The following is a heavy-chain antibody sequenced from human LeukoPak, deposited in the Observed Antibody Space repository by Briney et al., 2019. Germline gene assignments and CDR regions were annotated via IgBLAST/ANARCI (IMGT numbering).Heavy chain of an antibody. Sequence: GGSLRLSCAASGFTFSNYAMNWVRQAPGKGLEWVAVIIGSSGATDYADSVKGRFTISRDNSKNTLFLQMNSLRAEDTATYYCAKGAYDYIEIAYFDYWGQGALVTVSS. J-gene: IGHJ4*02. CDR1: GFTFSNYA. D-gene: IGHD5-12*01. CDR3: AKGAYDYIEIAYFDY. V-gene: IGHV3-23*01. CDR2: IIGSSGAT.